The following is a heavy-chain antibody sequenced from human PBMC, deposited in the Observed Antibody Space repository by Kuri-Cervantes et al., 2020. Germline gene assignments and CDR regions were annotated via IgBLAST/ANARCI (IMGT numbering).Heavy chain of an antibody. Sequence: GESLKISCAASGFTFSDYYMSWIRQAPGKGLEWVSYISSSGSTIYYADSVKGRFTISRDNGKNSLYLQMNSLRAEDTAVYYCARDRDSASFDIWGQGTMVTVSS. CDR2: ISSSGSTI. J-gene: IGHJ3*02. CDR3: ARDRDSASFDI. V-gene: IGHV3-11*04. CDR1: GFTFSDYY.